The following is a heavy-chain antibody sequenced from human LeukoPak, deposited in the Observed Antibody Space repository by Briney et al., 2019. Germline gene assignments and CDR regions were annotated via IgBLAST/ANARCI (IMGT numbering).Heavy chain of an antibody. J-gene: IGHJ4*02. CDR2: IYPGDSDT. D-gene: IGHD3-22*01. V-gene: IGHV5-51*01. Sequence: GESLKISCKGSGYSFSTYWIGLVRQMPGKGLEWMGIIYPGDSDTRYSPSFQGQVTISADKSISTAYLQWSSLKASDTAMYYCARTTYYYDSSGTNQATYFDYWGQGTLVTVSS. CDR1: GYSFSTYW. CDR3: ARTTYYYDSSGTNQATYFDY.